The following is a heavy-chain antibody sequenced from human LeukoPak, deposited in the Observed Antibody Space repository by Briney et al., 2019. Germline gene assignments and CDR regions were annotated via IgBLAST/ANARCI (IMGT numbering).Heavy chain of an antibody. D-gene: IGHD1-1*01. CDR3: ARHSSGTGTTHN. CDR1: GGTISSYY. CDR2: IYYSGST. J-gene: IGHJ4*02. Sequence: SETLSLTCTVPGGTISSYYWSWIRQPPGKGLEWIGYIYYSGSTNYNPSLKSRVTISVDTSKNQFSLKLSSVTAADTAVYYCARHSSGTGTTHNWGQGTLVTVSS. V-gene: IGHV4-59*08.